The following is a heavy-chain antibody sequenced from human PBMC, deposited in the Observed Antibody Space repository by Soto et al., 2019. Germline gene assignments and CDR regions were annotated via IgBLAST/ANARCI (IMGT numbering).Heavy chain of an antibody. CDR2: INHSGST. V-gene: IGHV4-34*01. J-gene: IGHJ4*02. CDR3: ARAGDSSGPVALGY. Sequence: SETLSLTCAVYGGSFSGYYWTWIRQPPGTGLEWIGEINHSGSTYYNPSLKSRVTISVDRSKNQFSLKLSSVTAADTAVYYCARAGDSSGPVALGYWGQGTLVT. D-gene: IGHD6-19*01. CDR1: GGSFSGYY.